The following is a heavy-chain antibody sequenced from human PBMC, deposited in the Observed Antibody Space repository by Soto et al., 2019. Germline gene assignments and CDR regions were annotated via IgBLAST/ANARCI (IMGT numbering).Heavy chain of an antibody. Sequence: SETLSLTCTVSGGSISSSSYYWGWIRQPPGKGLEWIGSIYYSGSTYYNPSLKSRVTITVDTSKNQFSLKLSSVTAADTAVYYCARHTSYYYDSSGYYFDYWRQRTLVTVSS. CDR3: ARHTSYYYDSSGYYFDY. J-gene: IGHJ4*02. CDR2: IYYSGST. V-gene: IGHV4-39*01. CDR1: GGSISSSSYY. D-gene: IGHD3-22*01.